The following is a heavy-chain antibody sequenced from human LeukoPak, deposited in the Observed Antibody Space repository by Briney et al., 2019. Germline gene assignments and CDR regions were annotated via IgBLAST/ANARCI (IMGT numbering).Heavy chain of an antibody. CDR3: AKGGGGGYSYGQRLGY. V-gene: IGHV3-30*18. CDR2: ISYDGSNK. Sequence: GRSLRLSCAASGFTFSSYGMHWVRQAPGKGLEWVAVISYDGSNKYYADSVKGRFTISRDNSKNTLYLQMNSLRGEDTAVYYWAKGGGGGYSYGQRLGYWGQGTLVTVSS. D-gene: IGHD5-18*01. CDR1: GFTFSSYG. J-gene: IGHJ4*02.